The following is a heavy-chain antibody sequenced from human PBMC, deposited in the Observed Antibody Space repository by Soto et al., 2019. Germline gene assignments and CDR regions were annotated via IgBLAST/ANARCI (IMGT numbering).Heavy chain of an antibody. J-gene: IGHJ4*02. V-gene: IGHV1-69*04. CDR1: GGTFSSYT. Sequence: GASVKVSCKASGGTFSSYTISWVRQAPGQGLEWMGRIIPILGIANYAQKFQGRVTITADKSTSTAYMELSSLRSEDTAVYYCARDPIAVAGNFDYWGQGTLVTVSS. CDR3: ARDPIAVAGNFDY. D-gene: IGHD6-19*01. CDR2: IIPILGIA.